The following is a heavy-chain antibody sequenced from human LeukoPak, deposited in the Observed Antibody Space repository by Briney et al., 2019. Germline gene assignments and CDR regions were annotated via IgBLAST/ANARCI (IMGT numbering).Heavy chain of an antibody. V-gene: IGHV3-7*03. Sequence: GGSLRLSCAASGFIFSSYWMSWVRQAPGKGLEWVANIKQDGSEKYYVDSVKGRFTISRDNAKNSLFLQMNSLRAEDTAVYYCARGESGNHAGFFDIWGQGTMVTVSS. CDR2: IKQDGSEK. D-gene: IGHD1-14*01. J-gene: IGHJ3*02. CDR1: GFIFSSYW. CDR3: ARGESGNHAGFFDI.